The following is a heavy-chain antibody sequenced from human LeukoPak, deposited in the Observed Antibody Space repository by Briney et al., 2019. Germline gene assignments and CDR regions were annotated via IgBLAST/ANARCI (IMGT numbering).Heavy chain of an antibody. D-gene: IGHD3-10*01. CDR2: IIPILGIA. Sequence: SVKVSCKASGGTFSSYAISWVRQAPGQGLEWMGRIIPILGIANYAQKFQGRVTITADKSTSTAYMELSSLRSEDTAVYYCARSAIYGSPQYYFDYWGQGTLVTVSS. CDR3: ARSAIYGSPQYYFDY. CDR1: GGTFSSYA. V-gene: IGHV1-69*04. J-gene: IGHJ4*02.